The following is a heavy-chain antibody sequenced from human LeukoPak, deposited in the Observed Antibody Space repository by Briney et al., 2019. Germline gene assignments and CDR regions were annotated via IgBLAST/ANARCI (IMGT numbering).Heavy chain of an antibody. CDR2: IYHTGPT. Sequence: PSETLSLTCTVSGGSMTNNTFYWGWIRQPPRKGLEWIGSIYHTGPTYYNPSLKSRVTISVDTSKNQFSLKLSSVTAADTAVYYCARVLIWFGQLQNWFDPWGPGTLVTVSS. CDR1: GGSMTNNTFY. D-gene: IGHD3-10*01. CDR3: ARVLIWFGQLQNWFDP. V-gene: IGHV4-39*07. J-gene: IGHJ5*02.